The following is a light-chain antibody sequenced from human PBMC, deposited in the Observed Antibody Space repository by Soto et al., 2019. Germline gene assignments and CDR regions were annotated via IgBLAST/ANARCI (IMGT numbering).Light chain of an antibody. CDR1: QSVSSDY. Sequence: EIVLTQSPGTLSLSPGERATLSCRASQSVSSDYLAWYQQKPGQAPRLLIFGASSRATGIPDRFSGSGSGKDFTLTISRLEPEDCAVYYCQQYDDSETFGQGTKVDIK. J-gene: IGKJ1*01. CDR3: QQYDDSET. CDR2: GAS. V-gene: IGKV3-20*01.